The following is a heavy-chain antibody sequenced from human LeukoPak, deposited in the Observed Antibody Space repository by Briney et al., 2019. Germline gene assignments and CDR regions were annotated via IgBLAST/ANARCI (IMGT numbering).Heavy chain of an antibody. V-gene: IGHV1-46*01. J-gene: IGHJ4*02. CDR1: GHTFTSYY. CDR3: ALIVGATPVDY. CDR2: INPSGGST. D-gene: IGHD1-26*01. Sequence: ASVKVSCKASGHTFTSYYMHWVRQAPGQGLEWMGIINPSGGSTSYAQKFQGRVTMTRDMSTSTVYMELSSLRSEDTAVYYCALIVGATPVDYWGQGTLVTVSS.